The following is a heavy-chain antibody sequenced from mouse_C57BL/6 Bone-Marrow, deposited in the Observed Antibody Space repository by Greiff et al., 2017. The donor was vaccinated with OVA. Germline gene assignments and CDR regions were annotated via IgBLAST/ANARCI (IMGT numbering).Heavy chain of an antibody. CDR3: AGFTTAPAWFAY. Sequence: QVQLQQPGAELVKPGASVKLSCKASGYTFTSYWMQWVKQRPGQGLEWIGEIDPSDSYTNYNQKFKGKATLTVDTSSSTAYMQLSSLTSEDSAVYYCAGFTTAPAWFAYWGQGTLVTVSA. V-gene: IGHV1-50*01. D-gene: IGHD1-2*01. J-gene: IGHJ3*01. CDR2: IDPSDSYT. CDR1: GYTFTSYW.